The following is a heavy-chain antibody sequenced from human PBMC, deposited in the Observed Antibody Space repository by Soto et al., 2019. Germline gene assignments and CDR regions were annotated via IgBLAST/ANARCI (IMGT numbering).Heavy chain of an antibody. D-gene: IGHD3-16*02. J-gene: IGHJ3*02. V-gene: IGHV3-30*18. CDR2: ISYDGSNK. Sequence: GGSLRLSCAASGFTFSSYGMHWVRQAPGKGLEWVAVISYDGSNKYYAYSVKGRFTISRDNSKNTLYLQMNSLRAEDTAVYYCAKPRTITFGGVIAPNAFDIWGQGTMVTVSS. CDR3: AKPRTITFGGVIAPNAFDI. CDR1: GFTFSSYG.